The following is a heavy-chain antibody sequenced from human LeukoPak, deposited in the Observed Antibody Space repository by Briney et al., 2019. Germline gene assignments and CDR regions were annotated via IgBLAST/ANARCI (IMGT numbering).Heavy chain of an antibody. CDR3: ARAPYGSGNRYYFDY. Sequence: GALRLSCAASGFTFSSYAMSWVRQAPGKGLEWVSVIFDGASTYYADSVKGRFTISRDNSKNTLYLQMNSLRAEDTAVYYCARAPYGSGNRYYFDYWGQGTLVTVSS. CDR1: GFTFSSYA. J-gene: IGHJ4*02. CDR2: IFDGAST. D-gene: IGHD3-10*01. V-gene: IGHV3-66*01.